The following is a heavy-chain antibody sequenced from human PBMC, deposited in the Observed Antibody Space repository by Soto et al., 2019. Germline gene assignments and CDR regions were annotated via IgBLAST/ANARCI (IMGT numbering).Heavy chain of an antibody. J-gene: IGHJ6*02. CDR3: ARDPLDAPGTYYYGMDV. CDR1: GGTFSSYA. D-gene: IGHD3-10*01. V-gene: IGHV1-69*01. CDR2: IIPIFGTA. Sequence: QVQLVQSGAEVTKPGSSVKFSCKASGGTFSSYAISWVRQAPGQGLEWLGGIIPIFGTANYAQKFQGRVTITADESTSTGYMELSSLRSEDTAVYYCARDPLDAPGTYYYGMDVWGQGTTVTVAS.